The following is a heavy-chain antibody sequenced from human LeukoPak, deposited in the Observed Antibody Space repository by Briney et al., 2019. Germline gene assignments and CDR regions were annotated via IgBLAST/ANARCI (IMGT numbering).Heavy chain of an antibody. V-gene: IGHV3-48*03. CDR3: AELGITMIGGV. Sequence: GGSLRLSCAASGFTFSSYAMTWVRQAPGKGLEWVSYISSSGSTIYYADSVKGRFTISRDNAKNSLYLQMNSLRAEDTAVYYCAELGITMIGGVWGKGTAVTISS. D-gene: IGHD3-10*02. CDR2: ISSSGSTI. J-gene: IGHJ6*04. CDR1: GFTFSSYA.